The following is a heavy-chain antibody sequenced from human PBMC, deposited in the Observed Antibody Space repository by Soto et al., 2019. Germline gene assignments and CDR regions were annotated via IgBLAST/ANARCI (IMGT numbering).Heavy chain of an antibody. CDR1: GFTFSGYN. CDR2: ISGRSNTI. CDR3: TGEGDGSGFFSDF. D-gene: IGHD3-22*01. Sequence: GGALRLSCVASGFTFSGYNMNWVRQAPGKGLEWVSFISGRSNTIYYADSVKGRFTISRDNAKNSLYLLMNSLRAEDTAVYYCTGEGDGSGFFSDFWGQGALDTVS. V-gene: IGHV3-48*01. J-gene: IGHJ4*02.